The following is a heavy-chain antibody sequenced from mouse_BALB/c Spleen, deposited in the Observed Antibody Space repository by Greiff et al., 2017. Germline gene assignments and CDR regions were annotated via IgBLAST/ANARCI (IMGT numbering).Heavy chain of an antibody. CDR3: ARLYDGYYLYYAMDY. V-gene: IGHV1-18*01. Sequence: EVQLQQSGPELVKPGASVKIPCKASGYTFTDYNMDWVKQSHGKSLEWIGDINPNNGGTIYNQKFKGKATLTVDKSSSTAYMELRSLTSEDTAVYYCARLYDGYYLYYAMDYWGQGTSVTVSS. CDR1: GYTFTDYN. D-gene: IGHD2-3*01. CDR2: INPNNGGT. J-gene: IGHJ4*01.